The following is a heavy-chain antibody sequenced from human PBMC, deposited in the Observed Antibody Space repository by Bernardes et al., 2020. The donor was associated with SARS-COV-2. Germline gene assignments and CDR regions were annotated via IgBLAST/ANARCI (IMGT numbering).Heavy chain of an antibody. J-gene: IGHJ4*02. Sequence: GGSLRLSCAASGFTFYNSGMHLVRHAPGKGLEWVSGMTYPTGVYYVDSVRGRFTIYRDNAENSPYPQMNSLRIDETALYYCVKDGSRPDHWGQGTLVTVPS. CDR3: VKDGSRPDH. CDR1: GFTFYNSG. D-gene: IGHD5-12*01. CDR2: MTYPTGV. V-gene: IGHV3-48*01.